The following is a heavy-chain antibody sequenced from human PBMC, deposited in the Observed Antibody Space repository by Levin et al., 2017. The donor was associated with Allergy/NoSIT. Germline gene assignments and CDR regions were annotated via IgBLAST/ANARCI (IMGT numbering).Heavy chain of an antibody. Sequence: GGSLRLSCAASGFTFSSYEMNWVRQAPGKGLEWVSYISSSGSTIYYADSVKGRFTISRDNAKNSLYLQMNSLRAEDTAVYYCARDPLPYYYYGMDVWGQGTTVTVSS. V-gene: IGHV3-48*03. J-gene: IGHJ6*02. D-gene: IGHD5/OR15-5a*01. CDR3: ARDPLPYYYYGMDV. CDR1: GFTFSSYE. CDR2: ISSSGSTI.